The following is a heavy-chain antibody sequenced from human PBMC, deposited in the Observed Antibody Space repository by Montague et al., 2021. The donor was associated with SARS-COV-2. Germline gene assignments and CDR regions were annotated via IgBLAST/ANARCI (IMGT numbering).Heavy chain of an antibody. J-gene: IGHJ4*02. D-gene: IGHD3-9*01. Sequence: PALVKPTQTLTLTCTFSGFSLSTSGVGVGWIRQPPGKALEWLALIYWDDDKRYSPSLKSRLTITKDTSKNQVVLTMTNMDPVDTATYYCANIGTYYDILTGYYNNVFSFDYWGQGTLVTVSS. CDR2: IYWDDDK. V-gene: IGHV2-5*02. CDR3: ANIGTYYDILTGYYNNVFSFDY. CDR1: GFSLSTSGVG.